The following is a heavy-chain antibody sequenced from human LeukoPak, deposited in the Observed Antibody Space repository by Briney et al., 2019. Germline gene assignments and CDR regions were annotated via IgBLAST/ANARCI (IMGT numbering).Heavy chain of an antibody. D-gene: IGHD2-2*01. CDR2: INWIGGST. Sequence: PGGSLRLSCAASGFTFDDYGMSWVRQAPGKGLEWVSGINWIGGSTGYADSVKGRFTISRDNAKNSLYLQMNSLRGEDTALYYCARGGYCSSTSCSFFDYWGQGTLVTVSS. J-gene: IGHJ4*02. CDR3: ARGGYCSSTSCSFFDY. CDR1: GFTFDDYG. V-gene: IGHV3-20*04.